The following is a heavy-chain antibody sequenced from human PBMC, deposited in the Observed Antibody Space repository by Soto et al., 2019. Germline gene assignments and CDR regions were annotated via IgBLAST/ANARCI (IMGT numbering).Heavy chain of an antibody. V-gene: IGHV3-30*03. CDR3: APWFGAFDY. CDR1: GFTFSSYG. J-gene: IGHJ4*02. D-gene: IGHD3-10*01. CDR2: ISYDGSNK. Sequence: QVQLVESGGGVVQPGRSLRLFCAASGFTFSSYGMHWVRQAPGKGLEWVAVISYDGSNKYYADSVKGRFTISRDNSKNTLYLQMNSLRAEDPGVYYCAPWFGAFDYWGQGTLVTVSS.